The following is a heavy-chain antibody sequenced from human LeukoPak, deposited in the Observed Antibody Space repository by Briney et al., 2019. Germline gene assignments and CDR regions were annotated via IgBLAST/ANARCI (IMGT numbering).Heavy chain of an antibody. V-gene: IGHV3-30*03. CDR3: AGGCSSTSCPLVY. CDR1: GFTFSGYG. J-gene: IGHJ4*02. Sequence: GGSLRLSCAASGFTFSGYGMHWVRQAPGKGLEWVAVISYDGSNKYYADSVKGRFTISRDNSKNTLYLQMNSLRAEDTAVYYCAGGCSSTSCPLVYWGQGTLVTVSS. CDR2: ISYDGSNK. D-gene: IGHD2-2*01.